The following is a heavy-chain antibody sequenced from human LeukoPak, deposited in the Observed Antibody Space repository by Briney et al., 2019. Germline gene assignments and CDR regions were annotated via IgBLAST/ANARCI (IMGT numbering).Heavy chain of an antibody. CDR1: GGSFSGYY. D-gene: IGHD2-2*01. Sequence: SETLSLTCAVYGGSFSGYYWSWIRQPPGKGLEWIGEINHSGSTNYNPSLKSRVTISVDTSKNQFSLKLSSVTAADTAVYYCAREVGYCSSTSCPIDYWGQGTLVTVSS. V-gene: IGHV4-34*01. CDR3: AREVGYCSSTSCPIDY. CDR2: INHSGST. J-gene: IGHJ4*02.